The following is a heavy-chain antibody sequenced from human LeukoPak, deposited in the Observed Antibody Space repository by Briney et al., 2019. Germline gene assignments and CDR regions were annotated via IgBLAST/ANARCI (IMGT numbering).Heavy chain of an antibody. D-gene: IGHD3-22*01. J-gene: IGHJ4*02. CDR1: GGSFSGYY. CDR3: ARARNYYDSSAHYYYYFDY. V-gene: IGHV4-59*01. CDR2: IYYTGST. Sequence: SETLSLTCAVYGGSFSGYYWSWIRQPPGKGLEWIGYIYYTGSTKYNPSLRSRVTISVDTSKYQFSLKLTSVTAADTAVYYCARARNYYDSSAHYYYYFDYWGLGTLVTVSS.